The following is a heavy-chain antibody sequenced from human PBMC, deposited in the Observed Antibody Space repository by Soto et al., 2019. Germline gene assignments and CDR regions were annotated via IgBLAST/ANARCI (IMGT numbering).Heavy chain of an antibody. V-gene: IGHV4-34*01. CDR3: ARGDSRLFRSITIFGVARAFDI. J-gene: IGHJ3*02. Sequence: SETLSLTCAVYGGSFSGYYWSWIRQPPGKGLEWIGEINHSGSTNYNPSLKSRVTISVDTSKNQFSLKLSSVTAADTAVYYCARGDSRLFRSITIFGVARAFDIWGQGTMVTVSS. CDR1: GGSFSGYY. D-gene: IGHD3-3*01. CDR2: INHSGST.